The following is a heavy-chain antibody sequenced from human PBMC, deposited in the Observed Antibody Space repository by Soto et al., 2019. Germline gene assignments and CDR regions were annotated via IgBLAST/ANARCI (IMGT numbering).Heavy chain of an antibody. Sequence: QVQLVQSGAEVKKPGSSVKVSCKASGGTFSSYAISWVRQAPGQGLDWMGGIIPIFGTANYAQKLQGRVKITADESTSTAYMERSSLRSEDTAVDYCARAACISTSGYAAYFDYWGQGTLVTVSS. J-gene: IGHJ4*02. CDR1: GGTFSSYA. V-gene: IGHV1-69*12. CDR3: ARAACISTSGYAAYFDY. CDR2: IIPIFGTA. D-gene: IGHD2-2*01.